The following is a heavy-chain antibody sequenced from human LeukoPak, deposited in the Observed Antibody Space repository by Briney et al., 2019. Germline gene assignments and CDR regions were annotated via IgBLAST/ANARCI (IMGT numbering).Heavy chain of an antibody. J-gene: IGHJ5*02. Sequence: SQTLSLTCVVSGDSISSGAYSWSWIRQPPGKGLEWIGYIFHTGSTFYNPSLKSRLTISVDNSKNQFSLRLSSVTAADTAVYYCARELWFANAPGSWLDPWGQGTLVTVSS. CDR3: ARELWFANAPGSWLDP. CDR1: GDSISSGAYS. D-gene: IGHD3-10*01. CDR2: IFHTGST. V-gene: IGHV4-30-2*01.